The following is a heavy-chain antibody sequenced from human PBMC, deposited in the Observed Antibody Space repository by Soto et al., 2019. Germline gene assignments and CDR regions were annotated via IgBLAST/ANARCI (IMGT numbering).Heavy chain of an antibody. V-gene: IGHV3-23*01. Sequence: EVQLLESGGGLVQPWGSLRLSCAASGFTFSSYAMSWVRQAPGKGLEWVSAISGSGGSTYYADSVKGRVTISRDNAKNTLYLQMHSLRAEDPAVYDCAKDLASSGEGYWGQGTPVPVST. CDR3: AKDLASSGEGY. CDR2: ISGSGGST. D-gene: IGHD6-19*01. CDR1: GFTFSSYA. J-gene: IGHJ4*02.